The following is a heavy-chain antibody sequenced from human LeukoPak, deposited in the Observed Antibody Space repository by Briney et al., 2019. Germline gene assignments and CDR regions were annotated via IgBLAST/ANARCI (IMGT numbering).Heavy chain of an antibody. Sequence: GGSLRLSRAASGFTFSSYWMHWVRQVPGKGLVWVARINPGGSSITYADSVKGRFTISRDNAKNTLYLQMDSLRAEDTGVYYCARSNQADDYWGQGTLVTVSS. J-gene: IGHJ4*02. CDR1: GFTFSSYW. V-gene: IGHV3-74*01. CDR3: ARSNQADDY. D-gene: IGHD1-14*01. CDR2: INPGGSSI.